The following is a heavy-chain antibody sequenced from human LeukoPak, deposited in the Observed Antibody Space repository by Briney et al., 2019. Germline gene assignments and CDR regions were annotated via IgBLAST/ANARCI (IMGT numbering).Heavy chain of an antibody. J-gene: IGHJ6*02. D-gene: IGHD2-21*02. CDR3: AKGRLAYCGGDCYSSPYYYYGMDV. CDR1: GFTFDDYA. CDR2: ISWNSGSI. V-gene: IGHV3-9*01. Sequence: GGSLRLSCAASGFTFDDYAMHWVRQAPGKGLEWVSGISWNSGSIGYADSVKGRFTISRDNAKSSLYLQMNSLRAEDTALYYCAKGRLAYCGGDCYSSPYYYYGMDVWGQGTTVTVSS.